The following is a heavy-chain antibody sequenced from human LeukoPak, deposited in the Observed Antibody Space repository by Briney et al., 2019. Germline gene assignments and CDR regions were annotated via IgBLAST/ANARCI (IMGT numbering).Heavy chain of an antibody. Sequence: GGSLRLSCAAPGFSVSDNYMNWVRQAPGKGLEWVAVIHSDGSTIYADSVKDRFTISRDNSKNTLYFQMNSLRAEDTAVYYCARGGSSYGGIDYWGQGTLVTVSS. V-gene: IGHV3-66*01. D-gene: IGHD5-18*01. CDR1: GFSVSDNY. CDR3: ARGGSSYGGIDY. J-gene: IGHJ4*02. CDR2: IHSDGST.